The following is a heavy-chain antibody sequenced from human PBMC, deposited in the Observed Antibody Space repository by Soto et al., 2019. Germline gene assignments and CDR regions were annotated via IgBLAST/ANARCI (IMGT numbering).Heavy chain of an antibody. CDR1: GYTFASFY. CDR3: ARDTSSNWYYFDY. CDR2: INPSGGST. V-gene: IGHV1-46*01. Sequence: ASVKVSCKASGYTFASFYMHWVRQAPGQGLEWMGIINPSGGSTTYAQKFQGRVTMTRDTSTSTVYMELSSLRSEDTAVYYCARDTSSNWYYFDYWCQGTRVTVSS. D-gene: IGHD6-13*01. J-gene: IGHJ4*02.